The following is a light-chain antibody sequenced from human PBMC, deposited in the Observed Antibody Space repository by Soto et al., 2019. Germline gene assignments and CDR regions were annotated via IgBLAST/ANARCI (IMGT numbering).Light chain of an antibody. CDR2: EVT. CDR1: SGDIGGYNY. CDR3: SSYTTNITPVV. V-gene: IGLV2-14*01. J-gene: IGLJ2*01. Sequence: QSALTQPASVSGSPGQSITISCTGTSGDIGGYNYVSWYQQHPGKAPKLLISEVTNRPSGVSNRFSGSKSGNTASLTISGLQAEDEADYYCSSYTTNITPVVFGGGTQLTLL.